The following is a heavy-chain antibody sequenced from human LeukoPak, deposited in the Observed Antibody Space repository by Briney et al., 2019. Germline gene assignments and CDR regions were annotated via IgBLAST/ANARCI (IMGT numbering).Heavy chain of an antibody. D-gene: IGHD2-21*02. Sequence: GGSLRLSCAASGFTFSSYAMSWVRQAPGKGLEWVSAISGSGGSTYYADSVKGRFTISRDNSKNTLYLQMNSLRAEDAAVYYCAKGGAYCGGDCPMYYFDYWGQGTLVTVSS. CDR3: AKGGAYCGGDCPMYYFDY. CDR2: ISGSGGST. J-gene: IGHJ4*02. CDR1: GFTFSSYA. V-gene: IGHV3-23*01.